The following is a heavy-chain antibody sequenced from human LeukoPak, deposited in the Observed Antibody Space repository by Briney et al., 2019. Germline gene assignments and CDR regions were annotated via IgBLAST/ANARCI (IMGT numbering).Heavy chain of an antibody. Sequence: GGSLRLSCAASGFTFSSYAMHWVRQAPGKGLEWVAVISYDGSNKYYADSVKGRFTISRDNAKNSVYLQMNSLRAEDTAMYYCARILYISGWSIDYWGQGALVTVSS. CDR2: ISYDGSNK. CDR1: GFTFSSYA. D-gene: IGHD6-19*01. V-gene: IGHV3-30-3*01. J-gene: IGHJ4*02. CDR3: ARILYISGWSIDY.